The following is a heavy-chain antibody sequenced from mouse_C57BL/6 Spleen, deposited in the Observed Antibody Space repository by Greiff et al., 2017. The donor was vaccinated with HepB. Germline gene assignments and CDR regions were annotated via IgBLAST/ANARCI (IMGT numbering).Heavy chain of an antibody. CDR2: INYDGSST. Sequence: EVQLVESEGGLVQPGSSMKLSCTVSGFTFSDYYMAWVRQVPEKVLEWVANINYDGSSTYYLDSLKCRFSISRDNAKNILDLQMSSLKSADTATYYCAREGSNWDFDYWGQGTTLTVSS. J-gene: IGHJ2*01. CDR3: AREGSNWDFDY. CDR1: GFTFSDYY. V-gene: IGHV5-16*01. D-gene: IGHD4-1*01.